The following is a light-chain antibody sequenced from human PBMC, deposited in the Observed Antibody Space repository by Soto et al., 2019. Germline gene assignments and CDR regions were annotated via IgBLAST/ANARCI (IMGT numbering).Light chain of an antibody. CDR1: QSVGSY. V-gene: IGKV3-11*01. CDR3: QQRNSWPRIT. CDR2: DVS. J-gene: IGKJ5*01. Sequence: EIVLTQSPATLSLSPGESATLSCRASQSVGSYLAWYQQKPGQAPRLLIYDVSTRATDIPNRFSGSGSGTDFTLTISRLDPDDFAVYYCQQRNSWPRITFGQGTQLEI.